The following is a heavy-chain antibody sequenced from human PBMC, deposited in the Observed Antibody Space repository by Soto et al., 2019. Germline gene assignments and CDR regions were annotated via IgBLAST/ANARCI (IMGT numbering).Heavy chain of an antibody. Sequence: ASVKVSCKASGYTFTSYGISWVRQAPGQGLEWMGWISAYNGNTNYAQKLQGRVTMTTDTSTSTAYMELRSLRSDDTAVYYCAGDEKYCSGDSLLTGSAAYDIWAQGTMVTVS. D-gene: IGHD2-15*01. CDR3: AGDEKYCSGDSLLTGSAAYDI. CDR2: ISAYNGNT. CDR1: GYTFTSYG. V-gene: IGHV1-18*01. J-gene: IGHJ3*02.